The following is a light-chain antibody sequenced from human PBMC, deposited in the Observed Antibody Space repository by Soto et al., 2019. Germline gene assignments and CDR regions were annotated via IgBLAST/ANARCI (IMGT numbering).Light chain of an antibody. CDR2: LNSDGSH. CDR3: QTWGTGIQV. V-gene: IGLV4-69*01. J-gene: IGLJ3*02. Sequence: QAVVTQSPSASASLGASVKLTCTLSSGHSSYAIAWHQQQPEKGPRYLMKLNSDGSHKKGDGIPDRFSGSSSGTERYLTISRLQSEDEADYYCQTWGTGIQVFGGGTKVTVL. CDR1: SGHSSYA.